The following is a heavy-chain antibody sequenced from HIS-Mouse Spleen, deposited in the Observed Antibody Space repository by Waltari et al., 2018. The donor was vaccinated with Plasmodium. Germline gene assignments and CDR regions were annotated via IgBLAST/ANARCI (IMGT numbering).Heavy chain of an antibody. CDR1: GFPFSRDA. Sequence: EVQLLESGGGLVQPGGSLRLSCAASGFPFSRDAMSWVRQAPGKGLEWVLAISGSGGSTYYADPVKGRFTISRDNSKNTLYLQMNSLRAEDTAVYYCAKDEQATYFQHWGQGTLVTVSS. CDR3: AKDEQATYFQH. D-gene: IGHD1-26*01. V-gene: IGHV3-23*01. J-gene: IGHJ1*01. CDR2: ISGSGGST.